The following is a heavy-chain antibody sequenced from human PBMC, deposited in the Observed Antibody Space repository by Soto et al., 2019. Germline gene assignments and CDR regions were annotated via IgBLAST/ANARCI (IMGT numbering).Heavy chain of an antibody. J-gene: IGHJ6*04. CDR3: ARRAWHRHSAIDV. CDR2: IAYDGSEK. D-gene: IGHD2-15*01. CDR1: GFKFTDFA. V-gene: IGHV3-30*09. Sequence: GQLVESGGGEVQPGRSLRLSCAASGFKFTDFALHWVRQAPGKGLEWVAIIAYDGSEKHYADSVKGRFAISRDKPKNTLYLEINSRRPEDTAVYFCARRAWHRHSAIDVWGKGTTVTVFS.